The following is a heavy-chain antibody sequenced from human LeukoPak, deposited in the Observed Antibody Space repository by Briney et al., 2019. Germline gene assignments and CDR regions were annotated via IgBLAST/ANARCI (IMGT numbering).Heavy chain of an antibody. J-gene: IGHJ4*02. CDR1: GFTFSSYA. D-gene: IGHD4-17*01. Sequence: GGSLRLSCAASGFTFSSYAMSWIRQAPGKGLEWLSAISPTTGATFYADSVKGRFTISRDNSKNTLYLQMNSLRAEDTAIYYCATKTSYGDRYFDYWGQGTLVTVPS. CDR2: ISPTTGAT. V-gene: IGHV3-23*01. CDR3: ATKTSYGDRYFDY.